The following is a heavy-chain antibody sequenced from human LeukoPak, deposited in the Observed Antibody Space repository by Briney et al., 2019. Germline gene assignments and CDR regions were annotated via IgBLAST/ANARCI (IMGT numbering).Heavy chain of an antibody. CDR3: AKDRIRDYYDSSGYKFPDAFDI. CDR1: GFTFSSYA. V-gene: IGHV3-23*01. D-gene: IGHD3-22*01. Sequence: GGPLRLFCAASGFTFSSYAMRGVRHAPGRGLECGAAICSRGGNTYHADSVTGRFTISRDNSKNTLYLQMNSLRAEDTAVYYCAKDRIRDYYDSSGYKFPDAFDIWGQGTMVTVSS. J-gene: IGHJ3*02. CDR2: ICSRGGNT.